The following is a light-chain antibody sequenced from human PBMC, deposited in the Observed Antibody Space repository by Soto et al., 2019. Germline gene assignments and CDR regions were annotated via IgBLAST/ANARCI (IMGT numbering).Light chain of an antibody. J-gene: IGKJ1*01. CDR3: QQYVTSSPRT. CDR1: HTISSSY. CDR2: GIS. Sequence: EIVFTQSPGTLSLSPGERATLSCRASHTISSSYLAWYQQKPGQAPRLLMYGISRRATGIPDRFSGSGSGTDFTLTITRLGPEDFAVYYCQQYVTSSPRTFGQGTKVDIK. V-gene: IGKV3-20*01.